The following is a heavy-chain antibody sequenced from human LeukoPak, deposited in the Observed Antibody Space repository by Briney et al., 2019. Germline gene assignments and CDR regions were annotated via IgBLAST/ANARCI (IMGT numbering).Heavy chain of an antibody. J-gene: IGHJ4*02. D-gene: IGHD5-12*01. V-gene: IGHV3-73*01. CDR1: GFTFSGSA. Sequence: GGSLKLSCAASGFTFSGSAMHWFRQASGKGLEWVGRIRSKANSYATAYAASVKGRFTISRDDSKNTAYLQMNSLKTEDTAVYYCTRGGDIVATEGFDYWGQGTLVTVSS. CDR2: IRSKANSYAT. CDR3: TRGGDIVATEGFDY.